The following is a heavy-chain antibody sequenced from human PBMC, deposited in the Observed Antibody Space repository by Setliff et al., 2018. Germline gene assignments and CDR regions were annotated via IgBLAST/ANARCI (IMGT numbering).Heavy chain of an antibody. CDR2: IHASGSP. J-gene: IGHJ4*01. CDR3: ARERYFDWFFED. Sequence: SETLSLTCTVSGGSITSGSFYWSWIRQPAGKKLEWIGRIHASGSPDYNPSFKSPVTISRDTSTNQFSLKLGSVTAADTAVYYCARERYFDWFFEDWGHGTLVTVSS. CDR1: GGSITSGSFY. V-gene: IGHV4-61*02. D-gene: IGHD3-9*01.